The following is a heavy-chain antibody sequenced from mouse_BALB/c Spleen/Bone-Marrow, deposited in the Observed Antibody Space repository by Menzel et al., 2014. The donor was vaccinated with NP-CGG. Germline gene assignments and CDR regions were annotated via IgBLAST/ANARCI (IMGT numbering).Heavy chain of an antibody. CDR3: ARPLYYYGSSHYDY. D-gene: IGHD1-1*01. CDR1: GFDFSRYW. CDR2: INPDSSTI. V-gene: IGHV4-1*02. Sequence: EVMLVESGGGLVQPGGSLKLSCAASGFDFSRYWMSWVRQAPGKGLEWIGEINPDSSTINYTPSLKDKFIISRDNAKNTLYLQMSKVRSEDTALYYCARPLYYYGSSHYDYWGQGTTRTVYS. J-gene: IGHJ2*01.